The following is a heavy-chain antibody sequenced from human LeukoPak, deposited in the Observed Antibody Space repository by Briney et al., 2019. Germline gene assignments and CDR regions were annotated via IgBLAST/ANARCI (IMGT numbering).Heavy chain of an antibody. D-gene: IGHD5-12*01. J-gene: IGHJ6*03. CDR2: ISAYNGNT. CDR1: GYTFTSYG. Sequence: ASVKVSCKASGYTFTSYGISWVRQAPGQGLEWMGWISAYNGNTNYAQKLQGRVTMTTDTSTSTAYMELRSLRSDDTAVYYCARGDIVATKDSRYYYYYMDVWGKGTTVTISS. CDR3: ARGDIVATKDSRYYYYYMDV. V-gene: IGHV1-18*01.